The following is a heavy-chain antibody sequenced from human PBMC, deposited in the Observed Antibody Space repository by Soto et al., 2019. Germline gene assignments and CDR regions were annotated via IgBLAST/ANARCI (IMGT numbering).Heavy chain of an antibody. V-gene: IGHV4-59*01. CDR3: ARSRGSGWSFDY. D-gene: IGHD6-19*01. CDR1: AASISTYY. J-gene: IGHJ4*02. CDR2: IYYSVST. Sequence: PETLSLTCTVSAASISTYYSSWVRQLSGKGLGCIGYIYYSVSTKYNPSLNSRVTISLDKAKNQFSLKLTSLNTADTAVYYCARSRGSGWSFDYWGQGTLVTVYS.